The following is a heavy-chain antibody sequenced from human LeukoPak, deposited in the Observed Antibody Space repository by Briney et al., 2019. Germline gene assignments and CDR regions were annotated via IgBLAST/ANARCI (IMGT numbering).Heavy chain of an antibody. CDR1: GFSFSGYV. CDR3: ARAPITSPFYFDY. J-gene: IGHJ4*02. Sequence: PGGSLRLSCAASGFSFSGYVMSWVRQVPGKGLEWVSGINWSGGSTGYADPLRGRFTISRDNAKNSLYLQMDSLRAEDTALYYCARAPITSPFYFDYWGQGTLVTVSS. V-gene: IGHV3-20*04. D-gene: IGHD2-2*01. CDR2: INWSGGST.